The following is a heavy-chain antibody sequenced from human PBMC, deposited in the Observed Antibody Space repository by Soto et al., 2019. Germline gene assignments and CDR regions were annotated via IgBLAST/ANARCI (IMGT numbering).Heavy chain of an antibody. CDR1: GFTFSSYA. CDR2: ISYDGSNK. J-gene: IGHJ4*02. D-gene: IGHD6-19*01. Sequence: QVQLVESGGGVVQPGRSLRLSCAASGFTFSSYAMHWVRQAPVKGLEWVAVISYDGSNKYYADSVKGRFTISRDNSKNTLYLQMNSLRAEDTAVYYCARHGSGWYALLGSSFDYWGQGTLVTVSS. CDR3: ARHGSGWYALLGSSFDY. V-gene: IGHV3-30-3*01.